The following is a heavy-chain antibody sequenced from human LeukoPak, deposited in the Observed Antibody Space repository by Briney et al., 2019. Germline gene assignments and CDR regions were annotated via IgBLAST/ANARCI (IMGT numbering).Heavy chain of an antibody. CDR3: ARGAMTKVWGRKKGTDV. D-gene: IGHD3-16*01. CDR2: ISYDGSNR. J-gene: IGHJ6*04. V-gene: IGHV3-30*04. Sequence: GGSLRLSCAASGFTFSSYAINWVRQAPGKGLEWVASISYDGSNRYYADSAKGRFTISRDNSKNTLYLQMNSLRVEDTAVYYCARGAMTKVWGRKKGTDVWGKGTTVTVSS. CDR1: GFTFSSYA.